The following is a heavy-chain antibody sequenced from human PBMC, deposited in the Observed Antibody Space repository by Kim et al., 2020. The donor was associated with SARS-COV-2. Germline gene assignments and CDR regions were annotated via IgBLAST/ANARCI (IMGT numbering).Heavy chain of an antibody. Sequence: GGSLRLSCAASGFTFSTYGMHWVRQGPGKGLEWVAIIWNDGGKKYYADSVKGRFTISRDNSKNTVYLQMSSLRAEDTAMYYCARDNWHCNGGNCYTLDYWGQGTLVTVSS. J-gene: IGHJ4*02. CDR3: ARDNWHCNGGNCYTLDY. CDR1: GFTFSTYG. V-gene: IGHV3-33*08. D-gene: IGHD2-15*01. CDR2: IWNDGGKK.